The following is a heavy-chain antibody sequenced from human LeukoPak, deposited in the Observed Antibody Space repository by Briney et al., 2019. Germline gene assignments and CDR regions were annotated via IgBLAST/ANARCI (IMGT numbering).Heavy chain of an antibody. V-gene: IGHV3-74*01. J-gene: IGHJ4*02. Sequence: GGSLRLSCAASGFTFSSFWMHWVRQAPGKGLVWVSRINSVGSSTSYADSVKGRFTISRDNAKDTLYLQMNSLRAEDTAVYYCARERTSGWDAFDFWGQGTLVTVSS. CDR3: ARERTSGWDAFDF. CDR1: GFTFSSFW. CDR2: INSVGSST. D-gene: IGHD6-19*01.